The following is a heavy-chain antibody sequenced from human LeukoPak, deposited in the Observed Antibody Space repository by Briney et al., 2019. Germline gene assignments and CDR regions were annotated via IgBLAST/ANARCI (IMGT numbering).Heavy chain of an antibody. D-gene: IGHD3-10*01. Sequence: SETLSLTCTVSGGSISSYYWSWIRQPAGKGLEWIGRIYTSGSTNYNPSLKSRVTMSVDTSKNQFSLKLSSVTAADTAVYYCARDLGYYGSGRHSSYNWFDPWGQGTLVTVSS. J-gene: IGHJ5*02. CDR1: GGSISSYY. CDR3: ARDLGYYGSGRHSSYNWFDP. CDR2: IYTSGST. V-gene: IGHV4-4*07.